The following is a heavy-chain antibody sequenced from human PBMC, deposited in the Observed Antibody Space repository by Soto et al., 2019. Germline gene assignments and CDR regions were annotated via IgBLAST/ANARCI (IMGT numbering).Heavy chain of an antibody. CDR1: GGSITGYH. V-gene: IGHV4-59*01. CDR2: ISNSGST. CDR3: ARGLDCSGGSCFGPYFDY. D-gene: IGHD2-15*01. Sequence: SETLSLTCTVSGGSITGYHWSWIRQPPGKGLEWIGYISNSGSTNYNPSLKSRVTISVDTSKNHISLNLISVTAADTAVYYCARGLDCSGGSCFGPYFDYWGQGALVTVSS. J-gene: IGHJ4*02.